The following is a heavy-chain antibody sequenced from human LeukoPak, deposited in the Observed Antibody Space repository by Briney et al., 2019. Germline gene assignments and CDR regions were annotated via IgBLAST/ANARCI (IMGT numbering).Heavy chain of an antibody. CDR3: AKPLVGAGAFDI. Sequence: GGSLRLSCAASGFAFSSYAMHWVRQAPGKGLEWVAVISYDGSNKYYADSVKGRFTISRDNSKNTLYLQMNSLRAEDTAVYYCAKPLVGAGAFDIWGQGTMVTVSS. D-gene: IGHD1-26*01. CDR2: ISYDGSNK. V-gene: IGHV3-30*18. J-gene: IGHJ3*02. CDR1: GFAFSSYA.